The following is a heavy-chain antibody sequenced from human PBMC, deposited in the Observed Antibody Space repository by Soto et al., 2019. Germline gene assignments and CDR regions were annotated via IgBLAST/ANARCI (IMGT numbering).Heavy chain of an antibody. V-gene: IGHV3-23*01. J-gene: IGHJ4*02. CDR3: AKVGHYDFWSGYYTKDY. Sequence: GGSLRLSCAASGFTFSSYAMSWVRQAPGKGLEWVSAISGSGGSTYYADSVKGRFTISRDNSKNTLYLQMNSLRAEDTAVYYCAKVGHYDFWSGYYTKDYWGQGTLVTVSS. D-gene: IGHD3-3*01. CDR1: GFTFSSYA. CDR2: ISGSGGST.